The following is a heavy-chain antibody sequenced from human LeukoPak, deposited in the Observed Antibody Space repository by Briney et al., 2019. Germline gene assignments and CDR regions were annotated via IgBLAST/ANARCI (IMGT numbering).Heavy chain of an antibody. CDR3: AGTYYYHSRGYYPAY. D-gene: IGHD3-22*01. Sequence: GGSLRLSCAASGFTFCGNAMSWVRQAPGKGLEWFSGITDSGGSTYYADSVKGRFTISRDNSKNTLYLQMNSLRAEDTAVYYCAGTYYYHSRGYYPAYWGQGTLVTVSS. CDR1: GFTFCGNA. V-gene: IGHV3-23*01. J-gene: IGHJ4*02. CDR2: ITDSGGST.